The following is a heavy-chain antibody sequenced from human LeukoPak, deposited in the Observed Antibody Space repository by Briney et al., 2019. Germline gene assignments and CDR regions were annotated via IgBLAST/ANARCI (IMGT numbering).Heavy chain of an antibody. CDR1: GYTFTSYD. J-gene: IGHJ3*02. Sequence: ASVKVSCKASGYTFTSYDINWVRQATGQGLEWMGWMNPNSGNTGYAQKFQGRVTMTRNTSISTAYMELSSLRSEDTAVYYCATLYSSSWRDAFDIWGQGTMVTVSS. D-gene: IGHD6-13*01. CDR2: MNPNSGNT. CDR3: ATLYSSSWRDAFDI. V-gene: IGHV1-8*01.